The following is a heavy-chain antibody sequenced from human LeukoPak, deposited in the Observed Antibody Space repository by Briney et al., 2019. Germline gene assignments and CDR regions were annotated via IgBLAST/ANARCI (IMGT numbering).Heavy chain of an antibody. CDR1: GFTVSSNY. J-gene: IGHJ4*02. CDR3: ARGGYSSSWSS. Sequence: GGSLRLCCAASGFTVSSNYMSWVRQAPGKGLEWVSVIYSGGSTYYADSVKGRFTISRDNSKNTLYLQMNSLRAEDTAVYYCARGGYSSSWSSWGQGTLVTVSS. V-gene: IGHV3-66*01. CDR2: IYSGGST. D-gene: IGHD6-13*01.